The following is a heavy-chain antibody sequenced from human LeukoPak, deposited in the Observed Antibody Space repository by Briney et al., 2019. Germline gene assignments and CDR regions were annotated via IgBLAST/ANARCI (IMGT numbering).Heavy chain of an antibody. CDR3: ARLYSSSWYRSIYFDY. D-gene: IGHD6-13*01. CDR2: ISSSSSYI. V-gene: IGHV3-21*04. J-gene: IGHJ4*02. Sequence: PGGSLSLSCAASGFTFSSYSMNWVRQAPGKGLEWVSSISSSSSYIYYADSVKGRFTISRDNSKNTLYLQMNSLRAEDTAVYYCARLYSSSWYRSIYFDYWGQGTLVTVSS. CDR1: GFTFSSYS.